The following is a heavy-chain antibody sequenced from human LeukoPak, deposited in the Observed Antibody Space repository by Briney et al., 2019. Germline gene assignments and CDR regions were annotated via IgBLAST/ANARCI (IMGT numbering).Heavy chain of an antibody. Sequence: SETLSLTCAVYGGSFSGYYWSWIRQPPGKGLEWIGEINHSGSTNYNPSLKSRVTISVDTSKNQFSLKLSSVTAADTAVYYCAGHSYGSGSYYNAGGKYYFDYWGQGTLVTVSS. V-gene: IGHV4-34*01. CDR2: INHSGST. CDR1: GGSFSGYY. CDR3: AGHSYGSGSYYNAGGKYYFDY. D-gene: IGHD3-10*01. J-gene: IGHJ4*02.